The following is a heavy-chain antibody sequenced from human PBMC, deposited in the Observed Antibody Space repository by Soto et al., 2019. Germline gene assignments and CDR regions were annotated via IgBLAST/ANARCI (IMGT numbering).Heavy chain of an antibody. CDR3: ADPLDSEASPLYGMDV. CDR2: ISGSGGST. Sequence: GGSLRLSCAASGFTFSSYAMSWVRQAPGKGLEWVSAISGSGGSTYYADSVKGRFTISRDNSKNTLYLQMNSLRAEDTAVYYCADPLDSEASPLYGMDVWGQGTTVTVSS. J-gene: IGHJ6*02. D-gene: IGHD3-9*01. CDR1: GFTFSSYA. V-gene: IGHV3-23*01.